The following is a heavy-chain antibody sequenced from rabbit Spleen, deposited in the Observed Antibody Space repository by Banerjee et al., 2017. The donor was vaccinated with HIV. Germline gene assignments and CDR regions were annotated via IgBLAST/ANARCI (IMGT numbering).Heavy chain of an antibody. J-gene: IGHJ6*01. V-gene: IGHV1S40*01. CDR2: IYAGSGDNT. CDR3: ARGDTGSSFSSYGMDL. CDR1: GFSFSSGYY. D-gene: IGHD8-1*01. Sequence: QSLEESGGGLVQPEGSLTLTCTASGFSFSSGYYMCWVRQVLGKGLEWIACIYAGSGDNTYYASWAKGRFTISKTSSTTVTLQMTSLTAADTATYFCARGDTGSSFSSYGMDLWGPGTLVTVS.